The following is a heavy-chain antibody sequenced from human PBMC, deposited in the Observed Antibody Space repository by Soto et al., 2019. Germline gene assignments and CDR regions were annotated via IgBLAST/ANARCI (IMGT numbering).Heavy chain of an antibody. CDR2: ISGSGGST. V-gene: IGHV3-23*01. CDR1: GFTFSSYA. Sequence: EVQLLESGGGLVQPGGSLRLSCAASGFTFSSYAMSWVRQAPGKGLEWVSAISGSGGSTYYADSVKGRFTISRDNSKNTLDLQMNSLRAEDTAVYYWAKGGGGVYYYYGMDVWGQGTTVTVSS. D-gene: IGHD3-10*01. J-gene: IGHJ6*02. CDR3: AKGGGGVYYYYGMDV.